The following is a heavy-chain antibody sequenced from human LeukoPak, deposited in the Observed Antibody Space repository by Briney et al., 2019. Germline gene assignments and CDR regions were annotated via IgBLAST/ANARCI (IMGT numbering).Heavy chain of an antibody. CDR1: GSSITGHY. J-gene: IGHJ4*02. Sequence: SETLSLTCTVSGSSITGHYWSWIRQPPGKGLEWVWFIYYSGTTNYNPSLKSRVTISVDTSKNQFSLTLSSVTAADTAVYYCAKHLGGGIYFDYWGQGTLVTVSS. V-gene: IGHV4-59*08. D-gene: IGHD3-16*01. CDR3: AKHLGGGIYFDY. CDR2: IYYSGTT.